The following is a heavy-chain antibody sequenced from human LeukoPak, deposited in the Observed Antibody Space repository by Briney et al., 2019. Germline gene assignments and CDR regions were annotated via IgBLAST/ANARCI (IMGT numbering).Heavy chain of an antibody. J-gene: IGHJ4*02. CDR3: AILPDILTGYYRDY. V-gene: IGHV1-18*04. CDR1: GYTFTSYG. Sequence: ASVKVSCKASGYTFTSYGISWVRRAPGQGLEWMGWISAYNGNTNYAQKLQGRVTMTTDTSTSTAYMELRSLRSDDTAVYYCAILPDILTGYYRDYWGQGTLVTVSS. CDR2: ISAYNGNT. D-gene: IGHD3-9*01.